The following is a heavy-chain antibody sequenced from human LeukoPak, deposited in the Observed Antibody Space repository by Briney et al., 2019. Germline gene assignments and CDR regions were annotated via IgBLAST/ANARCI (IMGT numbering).Heavy chain of an antibody. CDR2: IYYSGST. J-gene: IGHJ2*01. CDR3: ARGVVTAHFYWYFDL. V-gene: IGHV4-59*13. CDR1: GGSISSYY. D-gene: IGHD2-21*02. Sequence: SETLSLTCTVSGGSISSYYWSWIRQPPGKVLEWIGYIYYSGSTNYNPSLKSRVTISVDTSKNQFSLKLSSVTAADTAVYYCARGVVTAHFYWYFDLWGRGTLVTVSS.